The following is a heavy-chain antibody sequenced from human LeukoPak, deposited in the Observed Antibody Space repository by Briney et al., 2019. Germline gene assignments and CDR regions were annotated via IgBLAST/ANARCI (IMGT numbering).Heavy chain of an antibody. J-gene: IGHJ4*02. CDR2: IIPIFGTA. V-gene: IGHV1-69*06. Sequence: GASVKVSCKASGGTFSSYAISCVRQAPGQGLEWMGGIIPIFGTANYAQKFQGRVTITADKSTSTAYMELSSLRSEDTAVYYCARGLPSGSGWHARGYYFDYWGQGTLVTVSS. CDR1: GGTFSSYA. D-gene: IGHD6-19*01. CDR3: ARGLPSGSGWHARGYYFDY.